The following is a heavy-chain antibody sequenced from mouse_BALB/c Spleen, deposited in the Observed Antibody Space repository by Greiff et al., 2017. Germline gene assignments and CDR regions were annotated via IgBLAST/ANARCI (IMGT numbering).Heavy chain of an antibody. Sequence: EVKLVESGGGLVKPGGSLKLSCAASGFTFSSYAMSWVRQTPEKRLEWVASISSGGSTYYPDSVKGRFTISRDNARNFLYLQMSRLRSEDTAMYYCAREDYYGSSLLHFDYWGQGTTLTVSS. D-gene: IGHD1-1*01. V-gene: IGHV5-6-5*01. CDR3: AREDYYGSSLLHFDY. J-gene: IGHJ2*01. CDR1: GFTFSSYA. CDR2: ISSGGST.